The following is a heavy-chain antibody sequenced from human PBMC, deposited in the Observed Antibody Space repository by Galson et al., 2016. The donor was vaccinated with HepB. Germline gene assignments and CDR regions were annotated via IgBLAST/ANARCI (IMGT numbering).Heavy chain of an antibody. Sequence: SLRLSCAASGFTFKTYAMHWVRQAPGKGLDWVAVIWHDGSKKYFADSTKGRFTVSRDNSKNTLYLQMNRLSVEDTAVYYCARGDPWYSSGWGPDYWGQGTLVAVSS. CDR1: GFTFKTYA. J-gene: IGHJ4*02. D-gene: IGHD6-19*01. CDR3: ARGDPWYSSGWGPDY. CDR2: IWHDGSKK. V-gene: IGHV3-33*01.